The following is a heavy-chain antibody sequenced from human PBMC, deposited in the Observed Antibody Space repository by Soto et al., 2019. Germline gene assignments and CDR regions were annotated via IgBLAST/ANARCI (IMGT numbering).Heavy chain of an antibody. CDR2: ISYDGNNK. J-gene: IGHJ4*02. D-gene: IGHD1-1*01. V-gene: IGHV3-30*18. CDR1: GFTFKSYG. Sequence: QVQLVESGGGVVHPGRSLRLSCAASGFTFKSYGMHWVRQAPGKGLEWVAVISYDGNNKYYADSVKGRFTISRDIPKNTLYLQLNSLRAEDTAVYYCAKEGLYKTLDYWGQGTLVTVSS. CDR3: AKEGLYKTLDY.